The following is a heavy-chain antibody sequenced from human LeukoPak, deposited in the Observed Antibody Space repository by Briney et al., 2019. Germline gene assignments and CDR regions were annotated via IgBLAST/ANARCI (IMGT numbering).Heavy chain of an antibody. CDR3: AKAVAATGHYYFGMDV. CDR2: IWFDGSNK. V-gene: IGHV3-33*06. D-gene: IGHD6-19*01. J-gene: IGHJ6*02. CDR1: GFTFSSYG. Sequence: GSLRLSCTASGFTFSSYGMHWVRQAPGKGLEWVAVIWFDGSNKYYADSVKGRLTISRDNSKSTLYLQMNSLRAEDTAVYYCAKAVAATGHYYFGMDVWGQGTTVTVSS.